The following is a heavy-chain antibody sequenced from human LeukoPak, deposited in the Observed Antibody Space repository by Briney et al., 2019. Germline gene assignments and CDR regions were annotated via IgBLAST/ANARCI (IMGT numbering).Heavy chain of an antibody. V-gene: IGHV3-30*02. J-gene: IGHJ6*04. CDR3: ARDDFWSGYYIVNLPDARDV. Sequence: GGSLRLCCASSGCTFSSYGMYWVRQAPGKGLGWVAFIRCDGSNKYYADSVKGRFTISRDNSKNTLYLQMNSLRAEDTAVYYCARDDFWSGYYIVNLPDARDVWGKGTTVTVSS. CDR2: IRCDGSNK. D-gene: IGHD3-3*01. CDR1: GCTFSSYG.